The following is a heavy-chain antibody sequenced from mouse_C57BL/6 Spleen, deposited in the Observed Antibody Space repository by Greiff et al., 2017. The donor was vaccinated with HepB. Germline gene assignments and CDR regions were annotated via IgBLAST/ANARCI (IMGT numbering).Heavy chain of an antibody. CDR3: ARGGTTVVAPHYYAMDY. D-gene: IGHD1-1*01. CDR1: GYTFTGYW. J-gene: IGHJ4*01. Sequence: VQLQQSGAELMKPGASVKLSCKATGYTFTGYWIEWVKQRPGHGLEWSGEILPGSGSTNYNEKFKGKATFTADTSSNTAYMQLSSLTTEDSAIYYCARGGTTVVAPHYYAMDYWGQGTSVTVSS. CDR2: ILPGSGST. V-gene: IGHV1-9*01.